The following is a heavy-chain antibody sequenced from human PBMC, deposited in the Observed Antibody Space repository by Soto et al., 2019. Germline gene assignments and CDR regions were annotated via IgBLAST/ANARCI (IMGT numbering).Heavy chain of an antibody. CDR1: GGSITSGYYY. D-gene: IGHD2-2*01. V-gene: IGHV4-31*01. J-gene: IGHJ5*02. CDR3: ARGTSASGDNWFDP. CDR2: IYNSGST. Sequence: QVQLQASGPGLVKPSQALSLTCTVSGGSITSGYYYWTWIRKHPGKGLVWIGYIYNSGSTYYNPSLKSLVTISLDPSKNQFSLNLNSMTAADTAVYYCARGTSASGDNWFDPWGQGTLVTVSS.